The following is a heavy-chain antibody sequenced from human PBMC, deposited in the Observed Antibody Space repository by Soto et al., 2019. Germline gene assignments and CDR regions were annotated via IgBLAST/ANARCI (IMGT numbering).Heavy chain of an antibody. V-gene: IGHV5-10-1*01. D-gene: IGHD3-10*01. Sequence: PGESLKISCKGSGYSFTSYWISWVRQMPGKGLEWMGRIDPSDSYTNYSPSFQGHVTISADKSISTAYLQWSSLKASDTAMYYCARSKITMVRGDAFDIWGQGTMVTVSS. J-gene: IGHJ3*02. CDR1: GYSFTSYW. CDR3: ARSKITMVRGDAFDI. CDR2: IDPSDSYT.